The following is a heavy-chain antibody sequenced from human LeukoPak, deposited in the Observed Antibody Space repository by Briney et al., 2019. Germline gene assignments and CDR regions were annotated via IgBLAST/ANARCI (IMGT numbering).Heavy chain of an antibody. CDR2: INHSGST. J-gene: IGHJ6*02. CDR1: GGSFSGYY. CDR3: ARERGYSYGYAYYYYGMDV. V-gene: IGHV4-34*01. D-gene: IGHD5-18*01. Sequence: PSETLSLTCAVYGGSFSGYYWSWIRQPPGKELEWIGEINHSGSTNYNPSLKSRVTISVDTSKDQFSLKLSSVTAADTAVYYCARERGYSYGYAYYYYGMDVWGQGTTVTVSS.